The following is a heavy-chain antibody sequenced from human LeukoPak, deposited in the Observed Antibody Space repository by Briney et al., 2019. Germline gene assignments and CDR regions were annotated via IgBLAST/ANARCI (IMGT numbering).Heavy chain of an antibody. D-gene: IGHD1-14*01. CDR1: GGSISSYY. Sequence: SETLSLTCTVSGGSISSYYWSWIRQPPGMGLEWIGYIYYSGSTNYNPSLKSRVTISVDTSKNQFSLKLSSVTAADTAVYYCASVRRVPYYYYGMDVWAKGPRSPSP. V-gene: IGHV4-59*12. J-gene: IGHJ6*02. CDR2: IYYSGST. CDR3: ASVRRVPYYYYGMDV.